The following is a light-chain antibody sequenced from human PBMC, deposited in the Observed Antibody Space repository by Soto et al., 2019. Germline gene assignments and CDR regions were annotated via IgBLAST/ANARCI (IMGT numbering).Light chain of an antibody. CDR2: GAS. CDR3: KQYGSSPMYT. CDR1: QSVSSSY. V-gene: IGKV3-20*01. J-gene: IGKJ2*01. Sequence: EIVLTQSPGTLSLSPGERATLSCRASQSVSSSYLAWYQQKPGQAPRLLIYGASSRATGIPDRFSGSGSRTDFTLTISILEPEDFAVYYCKQYGSSPMYTFGQGTKLEIK.